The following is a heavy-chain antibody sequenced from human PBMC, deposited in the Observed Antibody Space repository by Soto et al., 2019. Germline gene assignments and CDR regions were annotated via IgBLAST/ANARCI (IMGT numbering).Heavy chain of an antibody. CDR3: QGGDF. Sequence: SESLSLTCAASGGSFRAYFWSWIRQSPDKGLEWIGEINDSGSTYYNPSFKSRLTISVDTSKSQISLTLTSVTAADSAVYYCQGGDFWGQGTRVTVSS. V-gene: IGHV4-34*01. CDR1: GGSFRAYF. J-gene: IGHJ4*02. CDR2: INDSGST. D-gene: IGHD3-16*01.